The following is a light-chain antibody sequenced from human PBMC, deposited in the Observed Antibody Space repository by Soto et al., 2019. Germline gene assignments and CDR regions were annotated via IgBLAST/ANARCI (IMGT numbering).Light chain of an antibody. CDR3: QQYNSYQMT. V-gene: IGKV1-5*01. CDR1: KSISSW. CDR2: DAS. J-gene: IGKJ1*01. Sequence: DIQMTQSPSTLSASVGDRVTITCRASKSISSWLAWYQQKPGKAPKLLIYDASSLESGVPSRFSGRGSGTEFTRTISSLQPDDFATYYCQQYNSYQMTFGQGTKVEIK.